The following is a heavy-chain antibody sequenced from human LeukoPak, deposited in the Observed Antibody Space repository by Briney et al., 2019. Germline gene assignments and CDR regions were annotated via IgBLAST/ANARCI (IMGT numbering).Heavy chain of an antibody. D-gene: IGHD1-26*01. V-gene: IGHV3-11*04. CDR1: GFTFSDYY. CDR3: ARYRGSYADDAFDI. J-gene: IGHJ3*02. CDR2: ISSSGSTI. Sequence: GGSLRLSCAASGFTFSDYYMSWIRQAPGKGLEWVSYISSSGSTIYYADSVKGRFTISRDNAKNSLYLQMNSLRAEDTAVYYCARYRGSYADDAFDIWGQGTMVTVSS.